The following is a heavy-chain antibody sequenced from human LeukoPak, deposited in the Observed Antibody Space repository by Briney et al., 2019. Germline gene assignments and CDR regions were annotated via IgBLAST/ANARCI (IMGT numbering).Heavy chain of an antibody. CDR2: IYHSGST. Sequence: SETLSLTCAVSGGSISSGGYFWSWIRQPPGKGLEWIGYIYHSGSTYYNPSLKSRVTISVDRSKNQFSLKLSSVTAADTAVYYCARGGYYYYGMDVWGQGTTVTVSS. CDR3: ARGGYYYYGMDV. CDR1: GGSISSGGYF. J-gene: IGHJ6*02. D-gene: IGHD3-16*01. V-gene: IGHV4-30-2*01.